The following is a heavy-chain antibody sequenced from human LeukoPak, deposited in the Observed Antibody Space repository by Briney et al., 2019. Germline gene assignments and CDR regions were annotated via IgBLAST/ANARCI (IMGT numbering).Heavy chain of an antibody. CDR1: GFTFSSYS. Sequence: PGGSLRLSCAASGFTFSSYSMNWVRQAPGKGLEWVSYISSSSSTIYYADSVKGRFTISRDNAKNSLYLQMNSLRAEDTAVYYCARDPTTRNYYYYGMDVWGQGTTVTVSS. J-gene: IGHJ6*02. V-gene: IGHV3-48*01. D-gene: IGHD4-17*01. CDR3: ARDPTTRNYYYYGMDV. CDR2: ISSSSSTI.